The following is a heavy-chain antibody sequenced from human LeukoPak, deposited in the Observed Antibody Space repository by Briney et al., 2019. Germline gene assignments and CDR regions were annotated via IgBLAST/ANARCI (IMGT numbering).Heavy chain of an antibody. D-gene: IGHD3-22*01. CDR2: IYPADSDT. CDR1: GYSFTNYW. Sequence: GESLKISCKVSGYSFTNYWIGWVRQMPGKGLEWMGIIYPADSDTRYRPSFQGQVTMSGDESISTAYLQWSSLKASDTAIYYCARVGYYYVSGGFYAQPFDFWGQGTLVTVSS. J-gene: IGHJ4*02. CDR3: ARVGYYYVSGGFYAQPFDF. V-gene: IGHV5-51*01.